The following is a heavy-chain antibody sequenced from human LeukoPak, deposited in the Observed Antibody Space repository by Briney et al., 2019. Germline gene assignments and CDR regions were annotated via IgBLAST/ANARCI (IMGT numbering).Heavy chain of an antibody. J-gene: IGHJ4*02. CDR3: ARGPRRIAAAHNDY. V-gene: IGHV3-30*04. CDR1: GFTFSSYA. CDR2: ISYDGSNK. Sequence: RSGGSLRLSCAASGFTFSSYAMHWVRQAPGKGLEWVAVISYDGSNKYYADSVKGRFTISRDNSKNTLYLQMNSLRAEDTAVYYCARGPRRIAAAHNDYWGQGTLVTVSS. D-gene: IGHD6-13*01.